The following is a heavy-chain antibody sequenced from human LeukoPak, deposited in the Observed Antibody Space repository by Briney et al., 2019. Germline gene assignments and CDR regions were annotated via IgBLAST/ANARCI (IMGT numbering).Heavy chain of an antibody. CDR3: ARVGIDSGSFADFDY. CDR1: GYSITTDYY. D-gene: IGHD1-26*01. V-gene: IGHV4-38-2*02. Sequence: SETLSLTCTVSGYSITTDYYWGWIRQPPGKGLEWLGSIYHGGSTYYIPSLKSRVTISVDTSKDQFSLKLSSVTAADTAVYYCARVGIDSGSFADFDYWGQGTLVTVSS. CDR2: IYHGGST. J-gene: IGHJ4*02.